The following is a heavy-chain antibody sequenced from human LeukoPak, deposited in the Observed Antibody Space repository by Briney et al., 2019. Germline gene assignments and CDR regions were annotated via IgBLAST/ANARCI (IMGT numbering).Heavy chain of an antibody. CDR1: GFTFSSYG. CDR2: ISYDGSNK. CDR3: AKDRGYQKYYYYGMDV. V-gene: IGHV3-30*18. D-gene: IGHD2-2*01. J-gene: IGHJ6*04. Sequence: PGGSLRLSCAASGFTFSSYGMHWVRQAPGKGLEWVAVISYDGSNKYYADSVKGRFTISRDNSKNTLYLQMNSRRAEDTAVYYCAKDRGYQKYYYYGMDVWGKGTTVTVSS.